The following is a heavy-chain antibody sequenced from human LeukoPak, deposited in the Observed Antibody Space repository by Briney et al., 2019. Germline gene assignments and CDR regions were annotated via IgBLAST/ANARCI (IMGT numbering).Heavy chain of an antibody. V-gene: IGHV4-59*01. J-gene: IGHJ4*02. CDR1: GGSISSYS. D-gene: IGHD6-13*01. CDR2: IYYSGST. CDR3: ARSPYSSTWDSPFDY. Sequence: SETLSLTCTVSGGSISSYSRSWIRQPPGKGLEWIGYIYYSGSTNYNPSLKSRVTISVDTSKNQFSLKLSSVTAADTAVYYCARSPYSSTWDSPFDYWGQGTLVTVSS.